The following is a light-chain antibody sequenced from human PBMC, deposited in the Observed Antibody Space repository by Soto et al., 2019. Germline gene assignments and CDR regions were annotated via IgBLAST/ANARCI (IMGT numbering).Light chain of an antibody. CDR1: QSIDSW. J-gene: IGKJ1*01. Sequence: DRVTLTFRASQSIDSWLAWYQQKPGKAPKLLIYKASTLKSGVPSRFSGSGSGTEFTLTISSLQPDDFATYYCQHYNSYSEAFGQGTKVDI. V-gene: IGKV1-5*03. CDR2: KAS. CDR3: QHYNSYSEA.